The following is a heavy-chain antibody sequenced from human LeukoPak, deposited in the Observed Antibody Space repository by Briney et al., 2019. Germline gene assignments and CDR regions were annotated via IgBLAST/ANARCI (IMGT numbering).Heavy chain of an antibody. V-gene: IGHV3-7*01. CDR3: ARPLRVPAATPFGY. D-gene: IGHD2-2*02. CDR2: IKQDGSEK. J-gene: IGHJ4*02. CDR1: GFTFSSYW. Sequence: GGSLRLSCAASGFTFSSYWMSWVRQAPGKGLEWVANIKQDGSEKYYVDSVKGRFTISRDNAKNSLYLRMNSLRAEDTAVYYCARPLRVPAATPFGYWGQGTLVTVSS.